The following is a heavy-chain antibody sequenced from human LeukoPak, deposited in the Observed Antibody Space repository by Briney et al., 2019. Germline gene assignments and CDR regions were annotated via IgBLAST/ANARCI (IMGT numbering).Heavy chain of an antibody. CDR3: AKDSNDFWSGYYTGVYAFDI. CDR2: ISWNSGSI. Sequence: GGSLRLSCAASGFTFDDYAMHWVRQAPGKGLEWVSGISWNSGSIGYADSVKGRFTISRDNAKNSLYLQMNSLRAEDTALYYCAKDSNDFWSGYYTGVYAFDIWGLGTMVTVSS. J-gene: IGHJ3*02. CDR1: GFTFDDYA. D-gene: IGHD3-3*01. V-gene: IGHV3-9*01.